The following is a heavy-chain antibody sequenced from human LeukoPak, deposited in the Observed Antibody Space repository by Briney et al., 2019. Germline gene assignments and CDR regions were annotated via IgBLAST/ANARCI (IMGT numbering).Heavy chain of an antibody. D-gene: IGHD1-26*01. Sequence: GGSLRLSCAASGFTFSIYWMSWVRQAQGKGLEWVANIKQDGSEKYYVDSVKGRFTISRDNAKNSLYLQMNSLRAEDTAVYYCARESTSGSYTRWGQGTLVTVSS. J-gene: IGHJ4*02. CDR3: ARESTSGSYTR. V-gene: IGHV3-7*01. CDR2: IKQDGSEK. CDR1: GFTFSIYW.